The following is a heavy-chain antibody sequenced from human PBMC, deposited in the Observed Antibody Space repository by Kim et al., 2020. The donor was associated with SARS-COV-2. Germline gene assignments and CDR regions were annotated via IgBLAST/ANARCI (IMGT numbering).Heavy chain of an antibody. CDR3: AEYIGPRGAFDI. CDR2: MNTNTGDT. CDR1: GFSFSSYA. V-gene: IGHV7-4-1*02. D-gene: IGHD3-16*02. Sequence: ASVKVSCKASGFSFSSYAIHWVRQAPGQGLEWMGWMNTNTGDTAYAQAFTGRCVFSLDTSVGTAYLQISGLKAADTAVYYCAEYIGPRGAFDIWGQGAMV. J-gene: IGHJ3*02.